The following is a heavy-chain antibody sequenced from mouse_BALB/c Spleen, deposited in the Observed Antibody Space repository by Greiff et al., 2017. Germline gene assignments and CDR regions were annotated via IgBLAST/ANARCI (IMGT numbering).Heavy chain of an antibody. Sequence: VQVVESGPELVKPGASVKISCKASGYTFTDYYINWVKQKPGQGLEWIGWIYPGSGNTKYNEKFKGKATLTVDTSSSTAYMQLSSLTSEDTAVYFCARSSGYDQFAYWGQGTLVTVSA. D-gene: IGHD2-2*01. CDR2: IYPGSGNT. V-gene: IGHV1-84*02. J-gene: IGHJ3*01. CDR3: ARSSGYDQFAY. CDR1: GYTFTDYY.